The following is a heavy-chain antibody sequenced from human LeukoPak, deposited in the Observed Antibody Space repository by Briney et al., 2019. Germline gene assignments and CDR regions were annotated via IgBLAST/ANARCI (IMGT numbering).Heavy chain of an antibody. CDR3: TRDSANYHFAY. D-gene: IGHD4/OR15-4a*01. CDR2: LYSGGAT. V-gene: IGHV3-66*01. Sequence: PGGSLRLSCAASGFTVKDNFMSWVRQAPGKGLEWVSDLYSGGATYYADSVKGRFTISRDNSKNIVFLQMNDLRTEDTAFYYCTRDSANYHFAYWGQGALITVSS. J-gene: IGHJ4*02. CDR1: GFTVKDNF.